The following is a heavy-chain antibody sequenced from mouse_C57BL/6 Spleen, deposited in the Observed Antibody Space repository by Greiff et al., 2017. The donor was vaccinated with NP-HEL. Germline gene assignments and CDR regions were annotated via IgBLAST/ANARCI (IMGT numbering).Heavy chain of an antibody. Sequence: EVKLVESGGGLVQPGGSLKLSCAASGFTFSDYYMYWVRQTPEKRLEWVAYISNGGGSTYYPDTVKGRFTISRDNAKNTLYLQMSRLKSEDTAMYYCASPYYYGSSYYAMDYWGQGTSVTVSS. CDR3: ASPYYYGSSYYAMDY. CDR2: ISNGGGST. D-gene: IGHD1-1*01. V-gene: IGHV5-12*01. J-gene: IGHJ4*01. CDR1: GFTFSDYY.